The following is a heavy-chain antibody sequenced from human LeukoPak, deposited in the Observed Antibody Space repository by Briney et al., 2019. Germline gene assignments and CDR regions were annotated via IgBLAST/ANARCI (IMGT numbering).Heavy chain of an antibody. CDR3: AREGPYGGNSYDY. J-gene: IGHJ4*02. Sequence: SETLSLTCTLSGGSIRSYYGSWIRKPAGKGLEWIGRIDGSGSPNYNPSLKSRLTMSVDSSKNQFFLNLRSVTAADAAVYYCAREGPYGGNSYDYWGQGTLVTVSS. CDR2: IDGSGSP. CDR1: GGSIRSYY. V-gene: IGHV4-4*07. D-gene: IGHD4-23*01.